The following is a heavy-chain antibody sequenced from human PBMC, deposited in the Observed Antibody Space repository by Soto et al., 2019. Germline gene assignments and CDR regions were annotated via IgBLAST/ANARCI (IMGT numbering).Heavy chain of an antibody. D-gene: IGHD6-13*01. CDR3: ARAVSSLYSGAFDI. CDR2: IFSNDEK. CDR1: GFSLSNARMG. V-gene: IGHV2-26*01. J-gene: IGHJ3*02. Sequence: QVTLKESGPVLVKPTETLTLTCTVSGFSLSNARMGVSWIRQPPGKALEWLAHIFSNDEKSYSTSLKSRLTISKDTSKSQGVLTMTNMLAVDTATYYSARAVSSLYSGAFDIWGQGTMVTVSS.